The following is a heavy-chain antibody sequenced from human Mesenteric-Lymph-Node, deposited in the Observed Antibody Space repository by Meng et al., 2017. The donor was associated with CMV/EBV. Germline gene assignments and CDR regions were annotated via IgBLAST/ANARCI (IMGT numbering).Heavy chain of an antibody. D-gene: IGHD4-17*01. J-gene: IGHJ4*02. Sequence: GESLKISCAASGFTFSSYAMSWVRQAPGKGLEWVSAISGSGSTTYYADSVKGRFTMSRDNSKNTLYLQMNSLRAEDTAIYYCAKDHDYGDYLFDYWGQGTLVTVSS. V-gene: IGHV3-23*01. CDR3: AKDHDYGDYLFDY. CDR1: GFTFSSYA. CDR2: ISGSGSTT.